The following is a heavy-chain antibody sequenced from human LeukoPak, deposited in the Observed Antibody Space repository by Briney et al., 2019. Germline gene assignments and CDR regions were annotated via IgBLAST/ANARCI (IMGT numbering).Heavy chain of an antibody. D-gene: IGHD3-9*01. CDR3: VIWGDYDVLTGYYVPDY. CDR2: ITGSGTST. J-gene: IGHJ4*02. CDR1: GFTFSNYA. Sequence: GASLRLSCVASGFTFSNYAMSWVRQAPGKGLEWVSAITGSGTSTYYADSLKGRFTISRDNSKNTVFLQMNSLRHEDTAIYYCVIWGDYDVLTGYYVPDYWGQGALVTDSS. V-gene: IGHV3-23*01.